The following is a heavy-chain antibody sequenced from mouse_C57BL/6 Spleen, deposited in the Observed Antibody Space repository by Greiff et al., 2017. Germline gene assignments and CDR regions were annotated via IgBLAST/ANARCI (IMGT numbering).Heavy chain of an antibody. CDR2: IPPNSGST. V-gene: IGHV1-64*01. Sequence: QVQLQQPGAELVKPGASVKLSCKASGYTFTSYWMHWVKQRPGHGLEWIGMIPPNSGSTNYNEKFKSKATLPVDKSSSTAYMQLSRLTSEDSAVYDCARRGIYCDDDGYASDYWGQGTSVTVSS. D-gene: IGHD2-4*01. CDR3: ARRGIYCDDDGYASDY. CDR1: GYTFTSYW. J-gene: IGHJ4*01.